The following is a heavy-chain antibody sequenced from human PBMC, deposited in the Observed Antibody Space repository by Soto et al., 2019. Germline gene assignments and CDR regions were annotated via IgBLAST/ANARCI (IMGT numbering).Heavy chain of an antibody. CDR2: ISAYNGNT. CDR1: GYTFTGYG. V-gene: IGHV1-18*01. J-gene: IGHJ6*02. Sequence: GASVKVSCKASGYTFTGYGISWVRQAPGQGLEWMGWISAYNGNTNYAQKLQGRVTMTTDTSTSTAYMELRSLRSDDTAVYYCAREDYDFWSGSRHYGMDVWGQGTTVTVS. CDR3: AREDYDFWSGSRHYGMDV. D-gene: IGHD3-3*01.